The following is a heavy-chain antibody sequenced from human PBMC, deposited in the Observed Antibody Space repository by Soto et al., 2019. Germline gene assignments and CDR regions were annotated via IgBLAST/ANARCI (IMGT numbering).Heavy chain of an antibody. CDR3: ALVAANWFDP. J-gene: IGHJ5*02. Sequence: QVQLVQSGAEVKKPGASVKVSCKASGYTFTSYDIHWVRQATGQGLEWMGWMNPFSTNTAYAQKFQGRVTMTRNTSISTAYMELSSLRSEDTAVYYCALVAANWFDPWGQGTLVTVSS. CDR1: GYTFTSYD. CDR2: MNPFSTNT. D-gene: IGHD6-25*01. V-gene: IGHV1-8*01.